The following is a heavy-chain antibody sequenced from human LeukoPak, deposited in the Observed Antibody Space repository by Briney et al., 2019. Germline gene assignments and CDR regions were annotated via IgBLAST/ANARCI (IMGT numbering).Heavy chain of an antibody. D-gene: IGHD6-13*01. V-gene: IGHV3-23*01. CDR3: AKEWKYSSTWYQDHFDC. Sequence: PGGSLRLSWAASGFTFSSYAMSWVRQAPGKGLEWVSAISGSGGSTYYADSVEGRFTVSRDISKNTLYLQMNSLRAEDTAVYFCAKEWKYSSTWYQDHFDCWGQGTLVTVSS. CDR1: GFTFSSYA. J-gene: IGHJ4*02. CDR2: ISGSGGST.